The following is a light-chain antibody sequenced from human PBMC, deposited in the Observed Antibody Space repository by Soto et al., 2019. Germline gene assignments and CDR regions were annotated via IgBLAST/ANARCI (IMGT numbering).Light chain of an antibody. Sequence: EIVLTQSPGTLSLSPGERATLSCRASQSVSSSYLAWYQQKPGQAPRLLIYGASIRATGIPDRFSGSGSGTDFTLTSSRLDPEDFAVYYCQQYGSSPLTFGGGTKVEIK. CDR2: GAS. CDR3: QQYGSSPLT. CDR1: QSVSSSY. J-gene: IGKJ4*01. V-gene: IGKV3-20*01.